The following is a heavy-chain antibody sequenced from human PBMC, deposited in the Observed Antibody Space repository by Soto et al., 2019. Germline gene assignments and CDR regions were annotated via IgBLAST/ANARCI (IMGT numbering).Heavy chain of an antibody. CDR1: GGTFSSYA. D-gene: IGHD1-26*01. Sequence: SVKVSCKASGGTFSSYAISWARQAPGQGLEWMGGIIPIFGTANYAQKFQGRVTITADKSTSTAYMELSSLRSEDTAVYYCAGGSNGAYFQHWGQGTLVTVSS. V-gene: IGHV1-69*06. CDR3: AGGSNGAYFQH. CDR2: IIPIFGTA. J-gene: IGHJ1*01.